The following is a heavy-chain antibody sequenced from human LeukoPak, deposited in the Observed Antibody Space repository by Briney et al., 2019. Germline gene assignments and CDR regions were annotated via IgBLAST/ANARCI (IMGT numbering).Heavy chain of an antibody. D-gene: IGHD6-19*01. CDR2: IKQDGTEK. CDR3: ARVGYTSGWYRN. CDR1: GFTFSSYW. J-gene: IGHJ4*02. Sequence: GGSLRLSCAASGFTFSSYWMSWVCQAPGKGLEWVANIKQDGTEKNYVDSVKGRFAISRDNAKNSLHLQMNSLRAEDTAVYYCARVGYTSGWYRNWGQGTLVTVSS. V-gene: IGHV3-7*01.